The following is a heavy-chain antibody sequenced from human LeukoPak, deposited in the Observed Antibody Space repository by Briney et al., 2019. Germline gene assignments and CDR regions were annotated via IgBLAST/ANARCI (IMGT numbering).Heavy chain of an antibody. J-gene: IGHJ3*02. CDR3: ARDFYSGDFIVGATSAFDI. Sequence: SVKVSCKASGGTFSSYAISWVRQASGQGLEWMGGIIPIFGTANYAQKFQGRVTITADESTSTAYMELSSLRSEDTAVYYCARDFYSGDFIVGATSAFDIWGQGTMVTVSS. CDR1: GGTFSSYA. CDR2: IIPIFGTA. V-gene: IGHV1-69*13. D-gene: IGHD1-26*01.